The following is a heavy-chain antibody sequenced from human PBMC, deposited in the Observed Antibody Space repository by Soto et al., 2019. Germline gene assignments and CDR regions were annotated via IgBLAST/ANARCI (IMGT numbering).Heavy chain of an antibody. CDR2: INSDGSST. Sequence: GGSLRLSCAASGFTFSSYWMHWVRQAPGKGLVWVSRINSDGSSTSYADSVKGRFTISRDNAKNTLYLQMNSLRAEDTAVYYCARSHYCSSTSCYQPYYYCYYIDVWGKGTTVTVSS. J-gene: IGHJ6*03. CDR3: ARSHYCSSTSCYQPYYYCYYIDV. CDR1: GFTFSSYW. V-gene: IGHV3-74*01. D-gene: IGHD2-2*01.